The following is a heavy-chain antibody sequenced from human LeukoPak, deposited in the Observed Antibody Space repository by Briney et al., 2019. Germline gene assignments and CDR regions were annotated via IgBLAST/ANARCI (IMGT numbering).Heavy chain of an antibody. Sequence: PSETLSLTCTVSGDSISSYYWNWIRQPPGKGLEWIGFISYSGSTNYNPSLKSRVTISVDTPKNQFSLKLSSVTAADTAVYYCARAPLGHAFDIWGQGTMATVSS. CDR2: ISYSGST. J-gene: IGHJ3*02. CDR3: ARAPLGHAFDI. V-gene: IGHV4-59*01. CDR1: GDSISSYY. D-gene: IGHD7-27*01.